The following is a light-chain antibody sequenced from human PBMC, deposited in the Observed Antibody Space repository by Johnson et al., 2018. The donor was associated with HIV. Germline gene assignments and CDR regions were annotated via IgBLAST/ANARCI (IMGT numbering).Light chain of an antibody. J-gene: IGLJ1*01. CDR2: DNN. CDR1: SSNVGNNY. Sequence: QSVLTQPPSVSAAPGQKVTISCSGSSSNVGNNYVSWFQQLPGTAPKLLIYDNNERPSGIPDRFSGSKSGTSATLGITGLKTGDEADYYCGTWDSSLTASVVGTGTKVTVL. V-gene: IGLV1-51*01. CDR3: GTWDSSLTASV.